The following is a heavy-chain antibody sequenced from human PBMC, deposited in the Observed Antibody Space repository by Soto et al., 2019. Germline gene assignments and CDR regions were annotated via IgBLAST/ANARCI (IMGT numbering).Heavy chain of an antibody. D-gene: IGHD2-2*01. CDR3: ARDSTDWHFDY. CDR1: GFTLSSNY. V-gene: IGHV3-66*01. Sequence: VQLVESGGGLVQPGESLRLPCAASGFTLSSNYMSWVRQAPGKGLEWVSVISSGGTTDYADSVKGRFTISRDNSKNTLYLQMNSLRAEDTAVYYCARDSTDWHFDYWGQGTLVTVSS. CDR2: ISSGGTT. J-gene: IGHJ4*02.